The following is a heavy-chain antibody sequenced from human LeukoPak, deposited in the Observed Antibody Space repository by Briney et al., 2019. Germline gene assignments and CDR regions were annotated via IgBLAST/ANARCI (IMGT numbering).Heavy chain of an antibody. J-gene: IGHJ4*02. CDR1: GGTFSSYA. CDR2: INTNTGNP. Sequence: VASVKVSCKASGGTFSSYAISWVRQAPGQGLEWMGWINTNTGNPTYAQGFTGRFVFSLDTSVSTAYLQISSLKAEDTAVYYCARIDYYDSSGDFDYWGQGTLVTVSS. D-gene: IGHD3-22*01. V-gene: IGHV7-4-1*02. CDR3: ARIDYYDSSGDFDY.